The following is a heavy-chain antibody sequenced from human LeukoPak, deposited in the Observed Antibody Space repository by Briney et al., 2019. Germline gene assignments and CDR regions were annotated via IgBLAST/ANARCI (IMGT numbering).Heavy chain of an antibody. CDR1: GYTFTSYG. Sequence: ASVKVSCKASGYTFTSYGISWVQQAPGQGLEWMGWISAYNGNTNYAQKLQGRVTMTTDTSTSTAYMELRSLRSDDTAVYYCAREDSSGYYRTLYFDYWGQGTLVTVSS. V-gene: IGHV1-18*01. D-gene: IGHD3-22*01. CDR3: AREDSSGYYRTLYFDY. J-gene: IGHJ4*02. CDR2: ISAYNGNT.